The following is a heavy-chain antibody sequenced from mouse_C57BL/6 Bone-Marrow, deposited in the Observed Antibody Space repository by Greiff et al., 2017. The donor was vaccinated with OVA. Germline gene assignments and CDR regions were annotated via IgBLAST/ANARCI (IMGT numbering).Heavy chain of an antibody. V-gene: IGHV1-80*01. D-gene: IGHD3-2*02. CDR3: ARSETAQPMDY. CDR1: GYAFSSYW. CDR2: IYPGDGDT. J-gene: IGHJ4*01. Sequence: QVQLKQSGAELVKPGASVKISCKASGYAFSSYWMNWVKQRPGKGLEWIGQIYPGDGDTNYNGKFKGKATLTADKSSSTAYMQLSSLTSEDSAVYFCARSETAQPMDYWGQGTSVTVSS.